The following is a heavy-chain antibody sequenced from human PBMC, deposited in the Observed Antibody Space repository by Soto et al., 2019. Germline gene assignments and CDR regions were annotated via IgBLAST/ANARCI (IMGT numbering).Heavy chain of an antibody. CDR3: ARRYIAAPATAFDL. D-gene: IGHD6-13*01. CDR2: IYPADSDT. J-gene: IGHJ4*02. Sequence: RESLKISCQGSGYRFSTYWIHWVRQLPGKGLESVGIIYPADSDTRYSPSFQGQVTISADKTISTTYLQWSSLKASDTAMYFCARRYIAAPATAFDLWGQGTPVTVSS. V-gene: IGHV5-51*01. CDR1: GYRFSTYW.